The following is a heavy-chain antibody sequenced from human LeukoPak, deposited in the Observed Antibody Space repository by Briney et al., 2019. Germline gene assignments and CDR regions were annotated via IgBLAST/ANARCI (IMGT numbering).Heavy chain of an antibody. V-gene: IGHV3-30*18. CDR2: ISYDGSNK. CDR1: GFTFSSYG. J-gene: IGHJ4*02. CDR3: AKDSTVVVPAAIDY. Sequence: PGRSLRLSCAASGFTFSSYGMHWVRQAPGKGLEWVAVISYDGSNKYYADSVKGRFTISRDNSKNTLYLQMNSLRAEDTAVYYCAKDSTVVVPAAIDYWGQGTLVTVSS. D-gene: IGHD2-2*01.